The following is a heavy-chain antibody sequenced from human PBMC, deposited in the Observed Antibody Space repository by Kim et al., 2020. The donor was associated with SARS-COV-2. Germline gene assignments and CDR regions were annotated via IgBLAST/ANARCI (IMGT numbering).Heavy chain of an antibody. V-gene: IGHV2-5*02. Sequence: SGPTLVNPSQTLTLTCTFSGFSLSTSGVGVGWIRQPPGKALEWLALIYWDDDKRYSPSLKSRLTITKDTSKNQVVLTMTNMDPVDTATYYCAHRQRYSGYDPNYAFDIWGQGTMVTVSS. CDR2: IYWDDDK. CDR1: GFSLSTSGVG. D-gene: IGHD5-12*01. CDR3: AHRQRYSGYDPNYAFDI. J-gene: IGHJ3*02.